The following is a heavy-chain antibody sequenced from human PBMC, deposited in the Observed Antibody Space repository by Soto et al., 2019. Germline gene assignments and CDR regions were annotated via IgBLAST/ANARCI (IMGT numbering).Heavy chain of an antibody. CDR1: GYTFTSYG. J-gene: IGHJ4*02. CDR2: ISAYNGNT. Sequence: ASVKVSCKASGYTFTSYGISWVRQAPGQGLEWMGWISAYNGNTNYAQKLQGRVTMTTDTSTSTAYMELRSLRSDDTAVYYCARREGGDSSSWYPFDYWGQGTLVPVSS. V-gene: IGHV1-18*04. D-gene: IGHD6-13*01. CDR3: ARREGGDSSSWYPFDY.